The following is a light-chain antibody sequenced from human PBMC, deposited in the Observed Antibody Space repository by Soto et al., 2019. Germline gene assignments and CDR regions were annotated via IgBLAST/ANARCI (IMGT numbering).Light chain of an antibody. V-gene: IGLV2-14*03. CDR1: SSDIGGFNY. CDR3: CSHTSTLSVVV. CDR2: DVN. Sequence: QSALTQPASVSGAPGQSIAISCTGTSSDIGGFNYVSWFQQHPGKAPKVIIYDVNNRPSGVSNRFSGSKSGNTASLTISGLQAEDEADYYCCSHTSTLSVVVFGGGTKVTVL. J-gene: IGLJ2*01.